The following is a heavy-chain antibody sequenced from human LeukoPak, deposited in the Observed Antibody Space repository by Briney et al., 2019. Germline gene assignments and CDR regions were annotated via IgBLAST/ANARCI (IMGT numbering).Heavy chain of an antibody. CDR2: IYTSGST. CDR1: GGSISSYY. Sequence: SETLSLTCTVSGGSISSYYWSWIRQPAGKGLEWIGRIYTSGSTNYNPSLKSRVTMSVDTSKNQFSLKLSSVTAADTAVYYCARHYYDFWSGFGAFDIWGQGTMVTVSS. J-gene: IGHJ3*02. CDR3: ARHYYDFWSGFGAFDI. V-gene: IGHV4-4*07. D-gene: IGHD3-3*01.